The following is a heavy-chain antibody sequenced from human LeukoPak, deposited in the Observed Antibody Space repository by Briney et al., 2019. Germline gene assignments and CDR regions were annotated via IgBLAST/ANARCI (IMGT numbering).Heavy chain of an antibody. J-gene: IGHJ4*02. CDR2: MNPNSGNT. CDR1: GYTFTSYD. D-gene: IGHD4-17*01. V-gene: IGHV1-8*02. Sequence: ASVKVSCKASGYTFTSYDINWVRQATGQGLEWMGWMNPNSGNTGYAQKVQGRVTMTTDTSTSTAYMELRSLRSDDTAVYYCASGYLGRAGTTDRLDYWGQGTLVTVSS. CDR3: ASGYLGRAGTTDRLDY.